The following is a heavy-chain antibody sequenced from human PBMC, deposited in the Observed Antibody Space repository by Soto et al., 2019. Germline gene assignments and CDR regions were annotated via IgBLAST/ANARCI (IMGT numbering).Heavy chain of an antibody. V-gene: IGHV4-59*01. D-gene: IGHD3-9*01. Sequence: SETLSLTCTVSGGSISSYYWSWIRQPPGKGLEWIGYIYYSGSTNYNPSLKSRVTISVDTSKNQFSLKLSSVAAADTAVYYCARSSILTGYYRTFLGFDPWGQGTLVTVSS. CDR1: GGSISSYY. CDR3: ARSSILTGYYRTFLGFDP. J-gene: IGHJ5*02. CDR2: IYYSGST.